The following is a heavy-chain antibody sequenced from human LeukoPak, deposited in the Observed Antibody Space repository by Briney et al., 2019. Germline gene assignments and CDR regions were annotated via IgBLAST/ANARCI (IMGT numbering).Heavy chain of an antibody. CDR2: IYYSGST. J-gene: IGHJ5*02. D-gene: IGHD2-2*01. Sequence: SETLSLTCTVSGGSISSSSYYWGWIRQPPGKGLEWIGSIYYSGSTYYNPSLKSQVTISVDTSKNQFSLKLSSVTAADTAVYYCARDCSSTSCYGPWGQGTLVTVSS. CDR1: GGSISSSSYY. CDR3: ARDCSSTSCYGP. V-gene: IGHV4-39*07.